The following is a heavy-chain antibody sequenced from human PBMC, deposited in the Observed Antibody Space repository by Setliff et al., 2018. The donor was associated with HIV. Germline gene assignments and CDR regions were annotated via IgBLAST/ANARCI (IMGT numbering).Heavy chain of an antibody. CDR2: ISPSNGNT. J-gene: IGHJ3*02. CDR3: AGVGGVKGFDM. D-gene: IGHD3-16*01. CDR1: GYTFATFG. V-gene: IGHV1-18*01. Sequence: ASVKVSCKASGYTFATFGISWLRQAPGQGPEYMGWISPSNGNTDYPQKFQDRVTVTTETSTTTVYMELRSLRSDDTAVYYCAGVGGVKGFDMWGQGTRVTVSS.